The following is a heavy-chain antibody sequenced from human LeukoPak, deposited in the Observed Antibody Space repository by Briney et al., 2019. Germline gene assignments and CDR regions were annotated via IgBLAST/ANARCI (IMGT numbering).Heavy chain of an antibody. J-gene: IGHJ4*02. Sequence: GASVKVSCKASGYTFTGYYMHWVRQAPGQGLEWMGRINPNSGGTNYAQKFQGRVTMTRDTSISTAYMELSSLRSEDTAVYYCATFLGTGRGYDFWSGLGYFDYWGQGTLVTVSS. CDR2: INPNSGGT. CDR3: ATFLGTGRGYDFWSGLGYFDY. V-gene: IGHV1-2*06. D-gene: IGHD3-3*01. CDR1: GYTFTGYY.